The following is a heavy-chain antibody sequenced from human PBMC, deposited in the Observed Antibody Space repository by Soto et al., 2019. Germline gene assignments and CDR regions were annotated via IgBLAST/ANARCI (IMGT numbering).Heavy chain of an antibody. CDR2: ISAYNGNT. D-gene: IGHD6-19*01. Sequence: ASVKVSCKASGYTFTSYGISWVRQAPGQGLEWMGWISAYNGNTNYAQKLQGRVAMTTDTSTSTAYMELRSLRSDDTAVYYCARGMAGWDNSDYWGQGILVTVSS. V-gene: IGHV1-18*01. CDR3: ARGMAGWDNSDY. CDR1: GYTFTSYG. J-gene: IGHJ4*02.